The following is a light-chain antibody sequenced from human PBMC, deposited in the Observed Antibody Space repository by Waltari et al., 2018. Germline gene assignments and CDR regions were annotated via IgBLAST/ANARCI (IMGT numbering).Light chain of an antibody. CDR3: QQYDGSSVT. CDR2: GAS. CDR1: QTNSGSW. Sequence: EIAWTQYPGTLSLYQGERATLSFRASQTNSGSWLTFYQRKPGQATRLLIYGASSRATGIPVRFSGSGSGTDFTLTISRLEPEDSAVYYCQQYDGSSVTFGGGTKVEVK. V-gene: IGKV3-20*01. J-gene: IGKJ4*01.